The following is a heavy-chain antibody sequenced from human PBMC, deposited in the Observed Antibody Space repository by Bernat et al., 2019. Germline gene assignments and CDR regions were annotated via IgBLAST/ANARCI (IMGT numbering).Heavy chain of an antibody. D-gene: IGHD6-19*01. V-gene: IGHV3-43*02. CDR3: AKVRDSSGWFPFDY. Sequence: EVQLVESGGGVVQPGGSLRLSCAASGFTFVDYAMHWVRQAPGKGLEWVSLISGDGGSTYYADSVKGRFNISRDNSKNSLYLQMNSLRTEDTALYYCAKVRDSSGWFPFDYWGQGTLVTVSS. J-gene: IGHJ4*02. CDR1: GFTFVDYA. CDR2: ISGDGGST.